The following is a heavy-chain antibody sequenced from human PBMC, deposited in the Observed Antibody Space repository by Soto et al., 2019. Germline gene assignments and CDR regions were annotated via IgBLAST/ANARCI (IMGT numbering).Heavy chain of an antibody. Sequence: SVKVSCKTSGGTFSNHAISWVRQAPGQGPEWMGGIIPLSGTTNYVPKFQGRVTITADESMTTAYMELSNLRYEDTAVYYCARGPDRSGFYLFDYWGQGTLVTVSS. D-gene: IGHD3-22*01. CDR1: GGTFSNHA. CDR2: IIPLSGTT. CDR3: ARGPDRSGFYLFDY. J-gene: IGHJ4*02. V-gene: IGHV1-69*13.